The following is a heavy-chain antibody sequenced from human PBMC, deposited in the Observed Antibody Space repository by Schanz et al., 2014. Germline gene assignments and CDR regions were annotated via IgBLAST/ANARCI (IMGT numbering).Heavy chain of an antibody. J-gene: IGHJ4*02. V-gene: IGHV3-66*01. CDR2: TYLGGNT. CDR1: GFSISDHT. Sequence: VDLVESGGGLVQPGGSLRLSCAASGFSISDHTMRWDRQAPGKGLEPVSVTYLGGNTDYADSVKGRFTISRDDSKNTLHLQMNSLRSEDTAIYFCARDQASTHWGQGTPVAVSS. CDR3: ARDQASTH.